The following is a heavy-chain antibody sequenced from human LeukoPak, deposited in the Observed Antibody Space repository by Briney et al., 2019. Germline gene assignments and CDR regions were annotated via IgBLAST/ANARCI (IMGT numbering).Heavy chain of an antibody. CDR2: IYSGGDT. J-gene: IGHJ6*02. CDR3: AREWGYGCGGECFSGIQAYYGMDV. D-gene: IGHD2-15*01. V-gene: IGHV3-53*01. Sequence: GGSLRLSCAASGFFVSNNYMTWVRQAPGKGLEWVSVIYSGGDTDYADSVKGRFTIPRDNSKNTLYLQMNRLRAEDTAIYFCAREWGYGCGGECFSGIQAYYGMDVWGQGTTVTVSS. CDR1: GFFVSNNY.